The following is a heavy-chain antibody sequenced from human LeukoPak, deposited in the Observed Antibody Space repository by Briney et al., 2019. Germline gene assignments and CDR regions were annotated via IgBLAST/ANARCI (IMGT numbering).Heavy chain of an antibody. CDR3: ARLGSGWLFDY. V-gene: IGHV3-7*01. CDR2: IKQDGSDE. J-gene: IGHJ4*02. Sequence: GGSLRLSCAASGFNFSTYWMSCVRQAPGKGLEWLANIKQDGSDEYYVDSVKGRFTISKDNSKNTLDLQMNSLRAEDTAVYYCARLGSGWLFDYWGQGTLVTVSS. CDR1: GFNFSTYW. D-gene: IGHD6-19*01.